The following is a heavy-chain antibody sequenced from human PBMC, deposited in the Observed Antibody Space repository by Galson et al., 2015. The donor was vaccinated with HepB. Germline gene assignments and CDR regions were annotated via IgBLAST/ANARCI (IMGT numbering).Heavy chain of an antibody. CDR1: GDSVSSNSAA. CDR2: TYYRSKWYN. J-gene: IGHJ6*03. V-gene: IGHV6-1*01. D-gene: IGHD3-3*01. CDR3: ARGTHYDFWSGYPWYYYYMDV. Sequence: CAISGDSVSSNSAAWDWIRQSPSRGLEWLGRTYYRSKWYNDYAVSVKSRITINPDTSKNQFSLQLNSVTPEDTAVYYCARGTHYDFWSGYPWYYYYMDVWCKWTTVTVSS.